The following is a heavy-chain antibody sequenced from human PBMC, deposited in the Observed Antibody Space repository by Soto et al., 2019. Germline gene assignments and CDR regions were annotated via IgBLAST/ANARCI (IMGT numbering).Heavy chain of an antibody. V-gene: IGHV1-69*13. D-gene: IGHD6-19*01. CDR2: IIPIFGTA. J-gene: IGHJ4*02. CDR1: GGTFSSYA. Sequence: GASVKVSCKASGGTFSSYAISWVRQAPGQGLEWMGGIIPIFGTANYAQKFQGRVTITADESTSTAYMELSSLRSEDTAVYYCAGGSIALAGTELDYWGRGTLVTVSS. CDR3: AGGSIALAGTELDY.